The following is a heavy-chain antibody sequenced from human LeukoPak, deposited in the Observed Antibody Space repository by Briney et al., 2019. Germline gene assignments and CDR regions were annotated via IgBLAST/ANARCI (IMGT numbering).Heavy chain of an antibody. CDR1: GFTSSTFA. CDR2: ISGNAITT. Sequence: GESLRLSCAASGFTSSTFAMTWLRQAPGKGLEWVSTISGNAITTYYADSVKGRFTISRDNSKNTLYLQMNSLRLEDTAIYYCAKDRRGSRSSGYYMTQDHWGQGARVTVSS. J-gene: IGHJ4*02. CDR3: AKDRRGSRSSGYYMTQDH. D-gene: IGHD3-22*01. V-gene: IGHV3-23*01.